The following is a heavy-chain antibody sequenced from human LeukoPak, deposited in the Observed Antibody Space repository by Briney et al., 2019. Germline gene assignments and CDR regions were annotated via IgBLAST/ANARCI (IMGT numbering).Heavy chain of an antibody. Sequence: SETLSLTCTVSGGSISSSSYYWGWIRQPPGKGLEWIGSIYYSGSTYYNPSLKSRVTISVDTSKNQFSLKLSSVTAADTAVYYCARTTYYYDSSGYYLYFDYWGQGTLVTVSS. CDR2: IYYSGST. J-gene: IGHJ4*02. CDR3: ARTTYYYDSSGYYLYFDY. CDR1: GGSISSSSYY. D-gene: IGHD3-22*01. V-gene: IGHV4-39*07.